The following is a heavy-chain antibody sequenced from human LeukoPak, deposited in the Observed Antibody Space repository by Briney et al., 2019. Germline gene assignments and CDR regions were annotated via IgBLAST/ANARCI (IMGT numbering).Heavy chain of an antibody. CDR3: AKHPDVGSYYYFQH. Sequence: GGSLRLSCVASGFTFSNYAMCWVRQAPGMGLEWVSALSGSGTKTYYADSMKGRFTIPRDNSKTTLYLQVNSLRAEDTAVYYCAKHPDVGSYYYFQHWGQGTLVTVSS. V-gene: IGHV3-23*01. D-gene: IGHD3-10*01. CDR1: GFTFSNYA. CDR2: LSGSGTKT. J-gene: IGHJ1*01.